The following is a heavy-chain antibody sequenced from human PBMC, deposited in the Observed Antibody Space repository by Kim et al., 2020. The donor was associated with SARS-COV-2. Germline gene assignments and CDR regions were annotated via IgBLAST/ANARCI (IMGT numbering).Heavy chain of an antibody. CDR3: ARGGEGSGQQLESFDY. Sequence: SVKVSCKASGGTLSSYAISWVRQAPGQGLEWMGGIIPIFGTANYAQKFQGRVTITADKSTSTAYMELSSLRSEDTAIYYCARGGEGSGQQLESFDYWGQGTLVTVSS. D-gene: IGHD6-13*01. V-gene: IGHV1-69*06. CDR1: GGTLSSYA. J-gene: IGHJ4*02. CDR2: IIPIFGTA.